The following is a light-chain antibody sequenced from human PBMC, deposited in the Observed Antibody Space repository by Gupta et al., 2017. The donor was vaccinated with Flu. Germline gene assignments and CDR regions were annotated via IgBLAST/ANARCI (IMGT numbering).Light chain of an antibody. CDR3: QQDDGTPYT. J-gene: IGKJ2*01. Sequence: SLGERATINCKSSQSVLYSANNKNYLAWYQQKPGQPPKLLIYWASTRESGVPDRFSGSGSGTDFTLTISSLQAEDVAVYYCQQDDGTPYTFGQGTKLEIK. V-gene: IGKV4-1*01. CDR1: QSVLYSANNKNY. CDR2: WAS.